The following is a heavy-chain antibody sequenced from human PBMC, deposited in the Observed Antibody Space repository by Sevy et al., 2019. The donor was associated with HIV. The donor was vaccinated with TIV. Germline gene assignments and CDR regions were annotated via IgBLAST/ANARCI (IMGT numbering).Heavy chain of an antibody. CDR2: IYTSGST. V-gene: IGHV4-61*02. D-gene: IGHD3-10*01. J-gene: IGHJ3*02. CDR1: GGSISSGSYY. Sequence: SETLSLTCTVSGGSISSGSYYWSWIRQPAGKGLEWIGRIYTSGSTNYNPSLKSRVTMSVDTSKNQFSLKLSSVTAADTAVYYCARSHPVELLWFGELLLDAFDIWGQGTMVTVSS. CDR3: ARSHPVELLWFGELLLDAFDI.